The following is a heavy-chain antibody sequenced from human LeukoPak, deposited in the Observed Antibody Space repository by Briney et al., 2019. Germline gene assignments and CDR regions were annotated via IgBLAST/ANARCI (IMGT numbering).Heavy chain of an antibody. Sequence: GGSLRLSCAGSGFTFSSYGMSWVRQAPGKGLEWVSAISGSGGSTYYADSVKGRFTISGDNSKNTLYLQMKSLRAEDTAVYYCAKGWGVDYGLRYWGQGTLVTVSS. CDR2: ISGSGGST. CDR3: AKGWGVDYGLRY. J-gene: IGHJ4*02. D-gene: IGHD4-17*01. V-gene: IGHV3-23*01. CDR1: GFTFSSYG.